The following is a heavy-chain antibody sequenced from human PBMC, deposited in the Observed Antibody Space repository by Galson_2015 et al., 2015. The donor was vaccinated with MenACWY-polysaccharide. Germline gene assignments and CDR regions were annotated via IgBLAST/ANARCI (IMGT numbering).Heavy chain of an antibody. V-gene: IGHV3-7*01. D-gene: IGHD3-10*01. CDR2: IKQDGGEK. CDR1: GVTFSSYW. J-gene: IGHJ6*02. Sequence: SLRLSCAASGVTFSSYWMSWVRQAPGKGLEWVANIKQDGGEKYYVDSVKGRFTISRDNAKNSLYLQMNSLRAEDTAVYYCARDRGVHYYYYGMDVWGQGTTVTVSS. CDR3: ARDRGVHYYYYGMDV.